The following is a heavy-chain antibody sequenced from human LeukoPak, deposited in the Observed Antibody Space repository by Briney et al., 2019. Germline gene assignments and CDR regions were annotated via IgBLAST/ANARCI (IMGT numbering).Heavy chain of an antibody. CDR1: GFTFSAYS. J-gene: IGHJ4*02. V-gene: IGHV3-21*01. D-gene: IGHD3-9*01. Sequence: PGGSLRLSCAASGFTFSAYSMNWVRQAPGKGLEWVSSISSTSIYRYYGDSVKGRFTISRDNAKNSLYLQMNSLRAEDTAVFYCAKNVLRYFDWLYWGQGTLVTVS. CDR2: ISSTSIYR. CDR3: AKNVLRYFDWLY.